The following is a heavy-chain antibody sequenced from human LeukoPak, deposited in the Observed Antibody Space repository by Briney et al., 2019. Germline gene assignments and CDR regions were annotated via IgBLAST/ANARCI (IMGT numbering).Heavy chain of an antibody. CDR1: GFTFSSNY. CDR2: IYSGGST. Sequence: GGSLRLSCAASGFTFSSNYMSWVRQAPGKGLEWVSVIYSGGSTYYADSVKGRFTISRDNSKNTLYLQMNSLRAEDTAVYYCARGAVQYYYGSGSYSARPQFYYYMDVWGKGTTVTISS. CDR3: ARGAVQYYYGSGSYSARPQFYYYMDV. D-gene: IGHD3-10*01. J-gene: IGHJ6*03. V-gene: IGHV3-66*01.